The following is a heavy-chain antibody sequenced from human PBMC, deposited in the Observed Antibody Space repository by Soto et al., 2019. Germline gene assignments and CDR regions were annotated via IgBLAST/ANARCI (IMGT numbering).Heavy chain of an antibody. J-gene: IGHJ4*02. CDR1: GDSISSMNW. D-gene: IGHD3-10*01. V-gene: IGHV4-4*02. Sequence: HVQLQESGPGLVKPSGTLSLTCAVSGDSISSMNWWSWVRQPPGKGLEWIGEIHHSGSTNYNPSLISRVTISVDKSKNQFSLKLTAVTAADTAVYYCARYDYGAGDDYNIDYWGQGTLVTVSS. CDR2: IHHSGST. CDR3: ARYDYGAGDDYNIDY.